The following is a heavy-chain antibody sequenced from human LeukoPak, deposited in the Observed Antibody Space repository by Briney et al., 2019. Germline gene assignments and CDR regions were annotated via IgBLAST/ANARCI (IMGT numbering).Heavy chain of an antibody. V-gene: IGHV4-59*01. D-gene: IGHD5-12*01. Sequence: SETLSLTCTVSGGSISSYYWSWLRQPPGKGLEWIGYIYYSGSTNYNPSLKSRLTISVDTSKNQFSLKLSSVTAADTAVYYCASSSGSQLFDYWGQGTLVTVSS. CDR1: GGSISSYY. CDR3: ASSSGSQLFDY. CDR2: IYYSGST. J-gene: IGHJ4*02.